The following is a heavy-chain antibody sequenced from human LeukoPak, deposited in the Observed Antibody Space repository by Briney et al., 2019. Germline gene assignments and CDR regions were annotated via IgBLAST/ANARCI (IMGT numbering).Heavy chain of an antibody. CDR3: AKVFSVWGSSPHFGY. D-gene: IGHD3-16*01. Sequence: QSGGSLRLSCAGSGFPFSSYPISWVRQPPGKGLEWVSAITASGDSTYSADSVKGRFTISRDNSRNTLFLEMSSLRAEDTAVYYCAKVFSVWGSSPHFGYWGQGTLVTVSS. V-gene: IGHV3-23*01. CDR2: ITASGDST. CDR1: GFPFSSYP. J-gene: IGHJ4*02.